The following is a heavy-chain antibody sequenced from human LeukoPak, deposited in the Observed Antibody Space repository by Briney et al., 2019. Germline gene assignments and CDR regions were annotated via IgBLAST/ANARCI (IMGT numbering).Heavy chain of an antibody. CDR3: ARDPLNGALDI. Sequence: PGGSLRLSCTASGFSFSGYWMSWVRQLPGKGLEWVADMNPDGSTIVYVDSVKGRFTISRNNAKNSVYLQMDGLRAEDTAVYYCARDPLNGALDIWGQGTLVTVSS. CDR1: GFSFSGYW. J-gene: IGHJ3*02. V-gene: IGHV3-7*01. CDR2: MNPDGSTI.